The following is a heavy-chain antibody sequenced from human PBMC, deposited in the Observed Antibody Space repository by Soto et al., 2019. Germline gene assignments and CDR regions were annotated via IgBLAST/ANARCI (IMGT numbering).Heavy chain of an antibody. V-gene: IGHV3-23*01. J-gene: IGHJ6*03. D-gene: IGHD2-15*01. Sequence: GGSLRLSCAASGFTFSSYAMSWVRQAPGKGLEWVSAISGSGGSTYYADSVKGRFTISRDNSKNTLYLQMNSLRAEDTAVYYCAKDQPVVVVAANDYYYYMDVWGKGTTVTVSS. CDR1: GFTFSSYA. CDR2: ISGSGGST. CDR3: AKDQPVVVVAANDYYYYMDV.